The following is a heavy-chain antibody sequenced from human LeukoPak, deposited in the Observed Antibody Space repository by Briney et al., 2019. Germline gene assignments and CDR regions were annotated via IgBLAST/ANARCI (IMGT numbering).Heavy chain of an antibody. V-gene: IGHV4-39*02. D-gene: IGHD6-6*01. CDR3: VSNSSSSPWFDP. J-gene: IGHJ5*02. CDR1: GGSITSYTHY. Sequence: SETLSLTCTVSGGSITSYTHYWGWIRQPPGKGLEWIATVYYTGGTYYNPSLKGRVTISIDTSRNHFSLKLTPVIAADTAMYYCVSNSSSSPWFDPWGQGTLVTVSS. CDR2: VYYTGGT.